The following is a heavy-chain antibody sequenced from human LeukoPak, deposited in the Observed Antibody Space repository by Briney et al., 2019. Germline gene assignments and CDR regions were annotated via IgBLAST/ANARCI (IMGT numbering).Heavy chain of an antibody. V-gene: IGHV1-18*04. Sequence: ASVKVSCKASGYTFTGYYMHWVRQAPGQGLEWMGWISAYNGNTNYAQKLQGRVTMTTDTSTSTAYMELRSLRSDDTAVYYCARALLGRTMIVVSAAFDIWGQGTMVTVSS. D-gene: IGHD3-22*01. CDR2: ISAYNGNT. J-gene: IGHJ3*02. CDR3: ARALLGRTMIVVSAAFDI. CDR1: GYTFTGYY.